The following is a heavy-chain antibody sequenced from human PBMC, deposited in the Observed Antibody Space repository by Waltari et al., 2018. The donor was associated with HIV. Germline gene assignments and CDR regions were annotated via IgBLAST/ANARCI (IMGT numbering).Heavy chain of an antibody. V-gene: IGHV1-18*01. CDR1: GLMFRSYG. CDR2: ISGYNGNT. CDR3: ARRGMGPLDY. Sequence: QTQLLQSGTEVTKTRTPVKVSCEASGLMFRSYGMNWGRQAPGQVLEWMGWISGYNGNTKYTEKIQGRVTMTRDTSTSTAYMELRSLRSDDTAVYYCARRGMGPLDYWGQGTLVIVSS. D-gene: IGHD3-10*01. J-gene: IGHJ4*02.